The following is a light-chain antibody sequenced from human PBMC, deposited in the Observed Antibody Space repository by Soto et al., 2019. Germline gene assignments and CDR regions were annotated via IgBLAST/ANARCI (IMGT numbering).Light chain of an antibody. CDR1: QSVSNV. CDR3: QQVNSFPIT. Sequence: DIQMSLSPSTLSASVGDRVTITCRASQSVSNVLAWYQQKPGKAPKLLIYKASSLESGVPSRFSGSGSGTDFTLTISSLQPEDFATYYCQQVNSFPITFGQGTRLEIK. J-gene: IGKJ5*01. CDR2: KAS. V-gene: IGKV1-5*03.